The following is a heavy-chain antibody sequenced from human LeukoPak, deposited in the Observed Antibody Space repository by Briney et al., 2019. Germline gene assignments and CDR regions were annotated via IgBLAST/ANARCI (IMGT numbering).Heavy chain of an antibody. CDR3: AKDLAVAVAGTVT. J-gene: IGHJ5*02. CDR1: GFTFSSYG. V-gene: IGHV3-33*06. D-gene: IGHD6-19*01. CDR2: IWYDGSNK. Sequence: PGGSLRLSCAASGFTFSSYGMHWVRQAPGKGLEWVAVIWYDGSNKYYADSVKGRFTISRDNSKNTLYLQMNSLRAEDTAVYYCAKDLAVAVAGTVTWGQGTLVTVSS.